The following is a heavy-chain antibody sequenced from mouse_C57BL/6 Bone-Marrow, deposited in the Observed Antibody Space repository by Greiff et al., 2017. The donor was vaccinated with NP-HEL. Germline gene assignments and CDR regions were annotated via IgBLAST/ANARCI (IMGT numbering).Heavy chain of an antibody. Sequence: VQLHQSGPELVKPGASVKISCKASGYTFTDYYMNWVKQSHGKSLEWIGDINPNNGGTSYNQKFKGKATLTVDKSSSTAYMELRSLTSEDSAVYYCASPSYYDYDGDYWGQGTTLTVSS. CDR2: INPNNGGT. CDR1: GYTFTDYY. V-gene: IGHV1-26*01. D-gene: IGHD2-4*01. CDR3: ASPSYYDYDGDY. J-gene: IGHJ2*01.